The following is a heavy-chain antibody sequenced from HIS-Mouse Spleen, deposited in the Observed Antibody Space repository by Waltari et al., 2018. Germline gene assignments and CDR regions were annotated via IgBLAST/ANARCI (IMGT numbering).Heavy chain of an antibody. J-gene: IGHJ2*01. Sequence: QLQLQESGPGLVKPSETLSLTCTVSGGSISSSSYYWGGIRQPPGKGLEWIGSIYYSGSTYYNTSLKSRVTISVDTSKNQFSLKLSSVTAADTAVYYCAREIPYSSSWYDWYFDLWGRGTLVTVSS. CDR1: GGSISSSSYY. CDR2: IYYSGST. D-gene: IGHD6-13*01. CDR3: AREIPYSSSWYDWYFDL. V-gene: IGHV4-39*07.